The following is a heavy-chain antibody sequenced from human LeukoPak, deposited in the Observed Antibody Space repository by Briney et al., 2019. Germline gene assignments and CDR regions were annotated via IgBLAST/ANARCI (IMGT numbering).Heavy chain of an antibody. CDR2: IYPGDSDT. CDR1: GYSFTSYW. J-gene: IGHJ6*03. V-gene: IGHV5-51*01. D-gene: IGHD6-13*01. Sequence: GESLKISCKGSGYSFTSYWIGWVRQMPGKGLEWMGIIYPGDSDTRYSPSFQGQVTISADKSISTAYLQWSSLKVSDTAMYYCARLSSRYYYYMDVWGKGTTVTVSS. CDR3: ARLSSRYYYYMDV.